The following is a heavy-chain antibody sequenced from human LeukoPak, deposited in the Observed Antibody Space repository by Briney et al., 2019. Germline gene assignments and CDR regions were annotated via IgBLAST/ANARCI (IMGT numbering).Heavy chain of an antibody. CDR1: GFTFSSYA. CDR3: AKDRYCGGDCPVGLAGYYYYGMDV. CDR2: ISGSGGST. Sequence: GGSLRLSCAASGFTFSSYAMSWVRQAPGKGLEWVSAISGSGGSTYYADSVKGRFTISRDNSKNTLYLQMNSLRAEDTAVYYCAKDRYCGGDCPVGLAGYYYYGMDVWGQGTTVTVSS. V-gene: IGHV3-23*01. J-gene: IGHJ6*02. D-gene: IGHD2-21*02.